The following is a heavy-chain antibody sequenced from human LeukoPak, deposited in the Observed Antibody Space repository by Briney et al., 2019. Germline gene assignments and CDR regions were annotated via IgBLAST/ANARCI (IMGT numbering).Heavy chain of an antibody. V-gene: IGHV1-18*01. J-gene: IGHJ4*02. CDR1: GYTFTSHG. CDR3: ARAKVPIDF. D-gene: IGHD2-2*01. Sequence: ASVKVSCKASGYTFTSHGISCGREAPGQGLEWMGWISAYNGNTNYAQKLQGRVTMTTDRSTSTAYMELRSLRSDDTAVYYCARAKVPIDFGGQGTLVTVSS. CDR2: ISAYNGNT.